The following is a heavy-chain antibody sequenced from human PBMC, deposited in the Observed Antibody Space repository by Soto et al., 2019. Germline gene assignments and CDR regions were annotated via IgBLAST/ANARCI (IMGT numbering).Heavy chain of an antibody. CDR1: GGTFSSYA. CDR3: AREAKKDIVVVPAARVQYGMDV. D-gene: IGHD2-2*01. J-gene: IGHJ6*02. CDR2: IIPTFGTA. V-gene: IGHV1-69*13. Sequence: SVKVSCKASGGTFSSYAISWVRQAPGQGLEWMGGIIPTFGTANYAQKFQGRVTITADESTSTAYMELSSLRSEDTAVYYCAREAKKDIVVVPAARVQYGMDVWGQGTTVTVSS.